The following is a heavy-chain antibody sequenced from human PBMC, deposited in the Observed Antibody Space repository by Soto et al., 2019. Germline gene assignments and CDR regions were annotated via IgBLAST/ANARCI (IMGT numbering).Heavy chain of an antibody. CDR1: GGSISSYY. J-gene: IGHJ4*02. CDR3: AGGYYYDNANERVFDY. V-gene: IGHV4-59*08. CDR2: IYYSGST. Sequence: SETLSLTCTVSGGSISSYYWSWIRQPPGKGLEWIGYIYYSGSTNYNPSLKSRVTISVDTSKNQFSLKLSSVTAADTAVYYCAGGYYYDNANERVFDYWGQGTLVTVSS. D-gene: IGHD3-22*01.